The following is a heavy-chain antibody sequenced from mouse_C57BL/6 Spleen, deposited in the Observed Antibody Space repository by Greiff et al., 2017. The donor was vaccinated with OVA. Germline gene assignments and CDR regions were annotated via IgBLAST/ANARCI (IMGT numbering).Heavy chain of an antibody. Sequence: QVQLKQPGAELVKPGASVKLSCKASGYTFTSYWMQWVKQRPGQGLEWIGEIDPSDSYTNYNQKFKGKATLTVDTSSSTAYMQLSSLTSEDSAVYYCASGGLHDFDYWGQGTTLTVSS. CDR2: IDPSDSYT. CDR3: ASGGLHDFDY. CDR1: GYTFTSYW. D-gene: IGHD2-10*01. V-gene: IGHV1-50*01. J-gene: IGHJ2*01.